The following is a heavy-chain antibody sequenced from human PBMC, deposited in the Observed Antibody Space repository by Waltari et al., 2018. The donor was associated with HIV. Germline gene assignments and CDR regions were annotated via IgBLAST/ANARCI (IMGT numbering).Heavy chain of an antibody. V-gene: IGHV4-34*01. CDR3: ARGRRATMIVVVIGYYGMDV. D-gene: IGHD3-22*01. CDR1: GGSFSGYY. CDR2: INHSGST. J-gene: IGHJ6*02. Sequence: QVQLQQWGAGLLKPSETLSLTCAVYGGSFSGYYWSWLRQPPGKGLEWIGEINHSGSTNYNPSLKSRVTISVDTSKNQFSLKLSSVTAADTAVYYCARGRRATMIVVVIGYYGMDVWGQGTTVTVSS.